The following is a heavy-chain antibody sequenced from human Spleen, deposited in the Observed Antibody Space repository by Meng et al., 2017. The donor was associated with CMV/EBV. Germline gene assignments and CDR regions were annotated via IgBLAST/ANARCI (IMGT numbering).Heavy chain of an antibody. CDR3: VGDEVAVSGANFDS. V-gene: IGHV3-7*01. Sequence: ADGFTCRSRWMGWVRRAPGKGLEWVASIKPDGSDQYYADSVKGRFTISRDNAQNLLSVQLDSLRVEDTALYYCVGDEVAVSGANFDSWGRGTLVTVSS. CDR2: IKPDGSDQ. CDR1: GFTCRSRW. J-gene: IGHJ4*02. D-gene: IGHD2-2*01.